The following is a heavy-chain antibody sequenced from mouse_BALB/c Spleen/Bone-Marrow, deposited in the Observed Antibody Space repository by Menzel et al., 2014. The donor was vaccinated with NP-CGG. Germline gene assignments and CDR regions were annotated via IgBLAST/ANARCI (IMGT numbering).Heavy chain of an antibody. CDR2: IYPGNSDT. Sequence: VQLQQSGTVLARPGASVKLFCKASGYSFTSYWMHWVKQRPGQGLDWIGAIYPGNSDTSYNQKFKGKAKLTAVTSATTAYMELSSLTNEDSAVYFCTRKVYYGNPLDYWGQGTTLTVSS. CDR3: TRKVYYGNPLDY. J-gene: IGHJ2*01. CDR1: GYSFTSYW. V-gene: IGHV1-5*01. D-gene: IGHD2-1*01.